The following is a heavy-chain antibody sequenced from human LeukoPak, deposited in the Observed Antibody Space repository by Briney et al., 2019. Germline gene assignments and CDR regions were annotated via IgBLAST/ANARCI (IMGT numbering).Heavy chain of an antibody. V-gene: IGHV1-69*04. J-gene: IGHJ4*02. CDR2: IIPIFGIA. CDR3: ARVYYGSGSYYLAY. Sequence: SVKVSCKASGGTFSSYAISWVRQAPGQGLEWMGRIIPIFGIANYAQKFQGRVTITADKSTSTAYMELSSLRSEDTALYYCARVYYGSGSYYLAYWGQGTLVTVSS. CDR1: GGTFSSYA. D-gene: IGHD3-10*01.